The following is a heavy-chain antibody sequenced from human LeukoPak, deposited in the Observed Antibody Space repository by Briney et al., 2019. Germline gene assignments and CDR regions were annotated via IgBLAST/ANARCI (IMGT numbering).Heavy chain of an antibody. D-gene: IGHD5-12*01. Sequence: SGGSLRLSSAASGFTSSDYWVSWLRQAPGQGLEWVANIKQDGSEKYYVDSVKGRFTISRDNAKNSLYLQMNSLRAEDTAVYYCAKAHPRYSGYDYPRDYWGQGTLVTVSS. CDR3: AKAHPRYSGYDYPRDY. CDR2: IKQDGSEK. CDR1: GFTSSDYW. J-gene: IGHJ4*02. V-gene: IGHV3-7*03.